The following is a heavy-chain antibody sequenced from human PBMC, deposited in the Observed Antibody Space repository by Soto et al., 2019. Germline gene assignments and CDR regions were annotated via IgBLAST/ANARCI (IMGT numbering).Heavy chain of an antibody. V-gene: IGHV1-69*13. CDR2: IIPIFGTA. J-gene: IGHJ6*02. CDR1: GGTFSSYA. Sequence: SVKVSCKASGGTFSSYAISWVLQAPGQGLEWMGGIIPIFGTANYAQKFQGRVTITADESTSTAYMELSSLRSEDTAVYYCARAKVHYDSSGYYPPKQHYYYYGMDVWGQGTTVTVSS. CDR3: ARAKVHYDSSGYYPPKQHYYYYGMDV. D-gene: IGHD3-22*01.